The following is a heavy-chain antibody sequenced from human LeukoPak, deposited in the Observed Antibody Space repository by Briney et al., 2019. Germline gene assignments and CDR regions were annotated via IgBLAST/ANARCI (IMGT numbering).Heavy chain of an antibody. CDR2: ISTSGST. V-gene: IGHV4-61*02. Sequence: SETLSLTCTVSGGSISSGTYYWRWIRQPAGKGLEWIGRISTSGSTDYNPSLKSRVTISVDMSKNQFSLKLSSVTAADTAVYYCAMGGGLGIVDYWGQGTLVTVSS. CDR1: GGSISSGTYY. J-gene: IGHJ4*02. CDR3: AMGGGLGIVDY. D-gene: IGHD7-27*01.